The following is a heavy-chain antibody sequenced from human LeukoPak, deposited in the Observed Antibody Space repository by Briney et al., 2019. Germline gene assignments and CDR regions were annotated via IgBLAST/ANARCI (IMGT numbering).Heavy chain of an antibody. D-gene: IGHD2/OR15-2a*01. CDR3: ARLPLIVTTRGGFDP. V-gene: IGHV4-59*08. J-gene: IGHJ5*02. Sequence: SEALSLTCTVSGGSISGYYWSWIRQPPGKRLEWIGYVYDTGATNYNPSLKSRSTISIDTSKNQFSLYLSSVTAADTAVYYCARLPLIVTTRGGFDPWGQGTLVTVSS. CDR1: GGSISGYY. CDR2: VYDTGAT.